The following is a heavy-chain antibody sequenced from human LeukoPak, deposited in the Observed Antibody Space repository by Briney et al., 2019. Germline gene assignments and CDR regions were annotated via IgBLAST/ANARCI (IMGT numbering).Heavy chain of an antibody. J-gene: IGHJ1*01. D-gene: IGHD3/OR15-3a*01. Sequence: ASVNVSCTASGYTFTSYAINWVRQATAQGLERIGWMNLNSGNTGYAQKFQGRATMTRNTSISTAYMALSSLRSEDTAVYYCARGPARTAEYFQHWGQGTLVTVSS. CDR2: MNLNSGNT. CDR3: ARGPARTAEYFQH. CDR1: GYTFTSYA. V-gene: IGHV1-8*01.